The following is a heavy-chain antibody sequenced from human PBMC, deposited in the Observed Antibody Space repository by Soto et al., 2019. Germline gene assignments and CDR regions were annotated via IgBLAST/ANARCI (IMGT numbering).Heavy chain of an antibody. CDR3: AREKLIPDAVPVSAI. D-gene: IGHD2-2*01. CDR2: IKPDGSVK. J-gene: IGHJ3*02. V-gene: IGHV3-7*01. Sequence: CVRHVIKKGLEWVDNIKPDGSVKYYVDSVKGRFTLSRDNAKNTLYLQMNSLRVEDTAVYYCAREKLIPDAVPVSAIRRHGTTVPVS.